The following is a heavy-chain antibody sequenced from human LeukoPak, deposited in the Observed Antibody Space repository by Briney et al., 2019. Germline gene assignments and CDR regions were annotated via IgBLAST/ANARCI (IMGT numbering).Heavy chain of an antibody. J-gene: IGHJ6*03. CDR3: AKRGGTESFYYFYYMDV. V-gene: IGHV3-23*01. D-gene: IGHD2-15*01. Sequence: GGSLRLSCAASGFTFSSYDMTWVRQTPGKGLEWVALISRSGGTTYYANSVKGRFTISRDNSKNTLYLQMNSLRAEDTAEYYCAKRGGTESFYYFYYMDVWGKGTTVTVSS. CDR2: ISRSGGTT. CDR1: GFTFSSYD.